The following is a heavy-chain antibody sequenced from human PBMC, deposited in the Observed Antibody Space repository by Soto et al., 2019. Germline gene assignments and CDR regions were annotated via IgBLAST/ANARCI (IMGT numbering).Heavy chain of an antibody. V-gene: IGHV3-23*01. D-gene: IGHD3-10*01. J-gene: IGHJ4*02. CDR3: AKRPGESSGIAHDY. Sequence: EVQLLESGGGLVQPGGSLRLSCAASGFTFSSYAMSWVRQAPGKGLEWVSAISGSSGSTYYADSVKGRFTISRDNSKNTLYLQMNSLRAEDTAVYYCAKRPGESSGIAHDYWGQGTLVTVSS. CDR1: GFTFSSYA. CDR2: ISGSSGST.